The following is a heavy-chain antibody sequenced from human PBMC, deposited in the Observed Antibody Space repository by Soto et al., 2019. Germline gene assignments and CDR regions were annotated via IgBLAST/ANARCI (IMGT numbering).Heavy chain of an antibody. Sequence: PGGSLRLSNAAAGFTVDDSAIPWARQATGKGLEWVSGISWDSGSIGYADSVKGRFTISRDNAKNSLYLQMNSLRAEETALYYCAKDGAPDIVVVPAAIPGYYFDYWGQGTLVTVSS. CDR2: ISWDSGSI. D-gene: IGHD2-2*01. J-gene: IGHJ4*02. CDR1: GFTVDDSA. CDR3: AKDGAPDIVVVPAAIPGYYFDY. V-gene: IGHV3-9*01.